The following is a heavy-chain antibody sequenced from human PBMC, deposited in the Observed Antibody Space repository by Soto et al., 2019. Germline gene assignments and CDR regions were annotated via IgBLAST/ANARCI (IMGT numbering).Heavy chain of an antibody. CDR3: ARARGYSYGAHVDY. V-gene: IGHV3-23*01. D-gene: IGHD5-18*01. CDR1: GLTFSSYA. J-gene: IGHJ4*02. Sequence: EVQLLESGGGLEQPGGSLRLSCAASGLTFSSYAMSWVRQAPGKGLEWVSGISGSDGSTYYADSVKGRFTISRDNSKNKLYLQLNSLRAGDTAVYYCARARGYSYGAHVDYWGQGTLVTVSS. CDR2: ISGSDGST.